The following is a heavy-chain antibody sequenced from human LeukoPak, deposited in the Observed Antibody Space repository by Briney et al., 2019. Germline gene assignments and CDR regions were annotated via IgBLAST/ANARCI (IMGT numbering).Heavy chain of an antibody. V-gene: IGHV4-34*01. J-gene: IGHJ6*02. CDR1: GGSFSGYY. Sequence: PSETLSLTCAVFGGSFSGYYWSWIRQSPEKGLEWIGEMSHTGATNYNPSLKSRVTVSVDTSKKQFSLNLRSVTAADTAVYYCARGLHYNILTGGMDVWGQGTTVIVSS. CDR3: ARGLHYNILTGGMDV. D-gene: IGHD3-9*01. CDR2: MSHTGAT.